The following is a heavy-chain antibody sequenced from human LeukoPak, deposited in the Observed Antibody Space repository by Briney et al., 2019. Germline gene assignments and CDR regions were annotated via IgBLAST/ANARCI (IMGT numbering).Heavy chain of an antibody. V-gene: IGHV3-49*04. D-gene: IGHD3-22*01. CDR1: GFTFGDYA. Sequence: GGSLRLSCTASGFTFGDYAMSWVRQAPGKGLEWVGFIRSKAYGGTTEYAASVKGRFTISRDDSKSIAYLQMNSLKTEDTAVYYCTRSYYDSPEVHFDYWGQGTLVAVSS. CDR2: IRSKAYGGTT. CDR3: TRSYYDSPEVHFDY. J-gene: IGHJ4*02.